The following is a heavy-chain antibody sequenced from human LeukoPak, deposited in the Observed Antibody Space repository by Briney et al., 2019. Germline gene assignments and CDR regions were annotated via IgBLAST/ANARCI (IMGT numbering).Heavy chain of an antibody. D-gene: IGHD3-10*01. CDR2: IYYSGST. V-gene: IGHV4-39*01. Sequence: SETPSLTCTVSGGSISSSSYYWGWIRQPPGKGLEWIGSIYYSGSTYYNPSLKSRVTMSVDTSKNQFSLKLSSVTAADTAVYYCARQESQGYYYGSGSDFDYWGQGTLVTVSS. CDR3: ARQESQGYYYGSGSDFDY. CDR1: GGSISSSSYY. J-gene: IGHJ4*02.